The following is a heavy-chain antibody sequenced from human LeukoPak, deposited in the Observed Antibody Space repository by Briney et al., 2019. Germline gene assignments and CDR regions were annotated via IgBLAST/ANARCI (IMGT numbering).Heavy chain of an antibody. CDR1: DGSISSHYWN. Sequence: TLSLTCTVSDGSISSHYWNWFRQPPGKALEWLARIDWDDDKYYSTSLKTRLTISKDTSKNQVVPTMTNMDPVDTATYFCARRTRGYHFDDWGQGTLVTVSS. J-gene: IGHJ4*02. D-gene: IGHD1-1*01. CDR2: IDWDDDK. CDR3: ARRTRGYHFDD. V-gene: IGHV2-70*18.